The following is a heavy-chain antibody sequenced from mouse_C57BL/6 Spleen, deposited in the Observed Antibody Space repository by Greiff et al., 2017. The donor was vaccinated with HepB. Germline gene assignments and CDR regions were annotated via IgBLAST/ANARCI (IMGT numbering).Heavy chain of an antibody. V-gene: IGHV1-82*01. CDR3: ARPITTVVARNYAMDY. D-gene: IGHD1-1*01. CDR2: IYPGDGDT. J-gene: IGHJ4*01. Sequence: QVQLQQSGPELVKPGASVKISCKASGYAFSSSWMNWVKQRPGKGLEWIGRIYPGDGDTNYNGKFKGKATLTADKSSSTAYMQLSSLTSEDSAVYFCARPITTVVARNYAMDYWGQGTSVTVSS. CDR1: GYAFSSSW.